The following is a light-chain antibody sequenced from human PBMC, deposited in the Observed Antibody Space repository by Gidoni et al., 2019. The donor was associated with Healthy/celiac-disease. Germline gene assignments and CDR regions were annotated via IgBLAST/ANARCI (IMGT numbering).Light chain of an antibody. J-gene: IGKJ2*01. CDR1: QSISSD. CDR2: AAS. Sequence: IQTTQSPSSLSASVGDRVTITCRASQSISSDLHWYQQKPGEAPKLLIYAASSLQSGVPSRFSGSGSGTDFTLTISSLQPEDFATYYCQQSYSTPRTFGQGTKLEIK. V-gene: IGKV1-39*01. CDR3: QQSYSTPRT.